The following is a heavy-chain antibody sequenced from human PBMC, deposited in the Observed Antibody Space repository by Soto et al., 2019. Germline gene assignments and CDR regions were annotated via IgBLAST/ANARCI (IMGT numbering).Heavy chain of an antibody. V-gene: IGHV1-8*01. CDR1: GYSFTNND. CDR3: LNTWSS. J-gene: IGHJ4*02. D-gene: IGHD2-8*02. CDR2: MNPGSGDT. Sequence: ASVKFSCNASGYSFTNNDVTWVRQATGQGLEWMGWMNPGSGDTGYAQKFQGRVTMTRDISIATAYMELSSLRSDDTAVYYCLNTWSSWGQGTLVTVSS.